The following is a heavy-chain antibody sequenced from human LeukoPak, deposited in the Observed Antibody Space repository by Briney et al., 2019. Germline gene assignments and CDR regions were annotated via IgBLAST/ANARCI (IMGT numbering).Heavy chain of an antibody. V-gene: IGHV3-9*01. Sequence: GGSLRLSCAASGFTFDDYAMHWVRQAPGKGLEWVSGISLNSGSIGYADSVKGRFTISRDNAKNSLYLQMNSLRAEDTALYYCAKEYCGGDCYYGMDVWGQGTTVTVSS. CDR1: GFTFDDYA. D-gene: IGHD2-21*02. CDR3: AKEYCGGDCYYGMDV. CDR2: ISLNSGSI. J-gene: IGHJ6*02.